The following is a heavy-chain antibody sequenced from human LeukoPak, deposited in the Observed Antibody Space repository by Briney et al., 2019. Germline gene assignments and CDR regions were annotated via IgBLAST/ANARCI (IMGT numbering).Heavy chain of an antibody. CDR2: ISASGVSR. V-gene: IGHV3-23*01. D-gene: IGHD1-1*01. Sequence: GGSLRLSCAASGFTFSNSVMNWVRQAPGKGLEWVSSISASGVSRYYADSVKGRFTISRDNSKNTLDLQMNSLRAEDTAVYYCAKAVAEYKGYFDYWGQGTLVTVSS. CDR3: AKAVAEYKGYFDY. J-gene: IGHJ4*02. CDR1: GFTFSNSV.